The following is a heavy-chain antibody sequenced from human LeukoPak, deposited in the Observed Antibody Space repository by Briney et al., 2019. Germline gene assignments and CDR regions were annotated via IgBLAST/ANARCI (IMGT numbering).Heavy chain of an antibody. V-gene: IGHV3-48*02. CDR1: GFTFSTYA. J-gene: IGHJ6*02. D-gene: IGHD3-22*01. CDR3: ARGGSGYGDYYYFYGMDV. CDR2: ISTSSSSI. Sequence: GGSLRLSCAASGFTFSTYAMNWVRQAPGKGLEWVSYISTSSSSIYYADSVRGRFTISRDNAKNSLYLQMNSLRDEDTAVYYCARGGSGYGDYYYFYGMDVWGQGTTVTVSS.